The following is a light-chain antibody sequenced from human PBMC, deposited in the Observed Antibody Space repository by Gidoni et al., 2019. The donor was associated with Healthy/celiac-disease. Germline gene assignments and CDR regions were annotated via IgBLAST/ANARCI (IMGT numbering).Light chain of an antibody. Sequence: VSGSPGQSITISCTGTSSDVGGYNYVSWYQQHPGKAPKLMIYEVSNRPSGVSNRFSGSKSGNTASLTISGLQAEDEADYYCSSYTSSSTVVFGGGTKLTVL. CDR1: SSDVGGYNY. CDR2: EVS. CDR3: SSYTSSSTVV. V-gene: IGLV2-14*01. J-gene: IGLJ2*01.